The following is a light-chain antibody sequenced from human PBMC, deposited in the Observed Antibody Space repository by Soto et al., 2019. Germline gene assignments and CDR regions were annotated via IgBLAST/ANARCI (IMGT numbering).Light chain of an antibody. J-gene: IGKJ4*01. CDR3: QQRSNWPLT. CDR1: QSVSSY. Sequence: EIMLTQSPATLSLSPWERAALSFRASQSVSSYLAWYQQKPGQAPRLLIYDASNRATGIPARFSGSGSGTDFTLTISSLEPEDFAVYYCQQRSNWPLTFGEGTKVDIK. V-gene: IGKV3-11*01. CDR2: DAS.